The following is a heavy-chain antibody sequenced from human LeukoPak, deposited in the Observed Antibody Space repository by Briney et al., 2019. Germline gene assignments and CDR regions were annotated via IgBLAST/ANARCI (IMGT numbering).Heavy chain of an antibody. J-gene: IGHJ4*02. CDR3: ARVTYYYGSGSYFLFDY. CDR1: GGSISSSNW. Sequence: SETLSLTCAVSGGSISSSNWWSWVRPPPGKGLEWIGEIYHSGSTNYNPSLKSRVTISVDKSKNQFSLKLSSVTAADTAVYYCARVTYYYGSGSYFLFDYWGQGTLVTVSS. D-gene: IGHD3-10*01. CDR2: IYHSGST. V-gene: IGHV4-4*02.